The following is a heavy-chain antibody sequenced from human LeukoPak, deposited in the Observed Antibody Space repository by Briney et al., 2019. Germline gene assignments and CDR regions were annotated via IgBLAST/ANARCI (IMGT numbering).Heavy chain of an antibody. CDR2: IYYSGST. CDR3: ARLKRYGALGQYYFDY. J-gene: IGHJ4*02. Sequence: PSETLSLTCTVSGGSISSYYWSWIRQPPGKGLEWIGYIYYSGSTNYNPSLKSRVTISVDTSKNQFSLKLSSVTAADTAVYYCARLKRYGALGQYYFDYWGQGTLVTVSS. CDR1: GGSISSYY. D-gene: IGHD5-24*01. V-gene: IGHV4-59*01.